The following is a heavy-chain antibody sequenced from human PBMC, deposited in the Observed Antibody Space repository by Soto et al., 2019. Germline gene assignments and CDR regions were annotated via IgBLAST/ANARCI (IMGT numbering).Heavy chain of an antibody. J-gene: IGHJ6*02. CDR3: ARRLHYDILTGYKIYYYGMDV. CDR1: GGSISSGDYY. V-gene: IGHV4-30-4*01. CDR2: IYYSGST. D-gene: IGHD3-9*01. Sequence: PSETLSLTCTVSGGSISSGDYYWSWIRQPPGKGLEWIGYIYYSGSTYYNPSLKSRVTISVDTSKNQFSLKLSSVTAADTAVYYCARRLHYDILTGYKIYYYGMDVWGQGTTVTVSS.